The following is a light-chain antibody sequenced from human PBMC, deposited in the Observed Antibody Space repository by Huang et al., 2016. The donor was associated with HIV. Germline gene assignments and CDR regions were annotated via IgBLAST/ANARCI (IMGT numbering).Light chain of an antibody. CDR1: QSLSSH. CDR2: SAY. CDR3: QQYNNWPRT. J-gene: IGKJ1*01. Sequence: EIVMTQSPATLSVSPGESATLSCRASQSLSSHLAWFQQKPGQAPRLLIYSAYTRATGIPARFSGSGSGTEFTLTISSLQSEDFAVYYCQQYNNWPRTFGQGTKVEIK. V-gene: IGKV3-15*01.